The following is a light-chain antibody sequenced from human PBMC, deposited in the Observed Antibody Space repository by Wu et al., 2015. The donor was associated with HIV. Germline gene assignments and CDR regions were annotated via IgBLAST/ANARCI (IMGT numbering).Light chain of an antibody. J-gene: IGKJ2*01. CDR3: QQYKSYMNT. Sequence: IQMTQFPPTLSASVGDRVTITCRASENISKWMAWYQQKPGKAPKLLISEASSLENGVPSRFSASGSGTDFTLTISRLQPDDFATYYCQQYKSYMNTFGQGTKLE. CDR2: EAS. CDR1: ENISKW. V-gene: IGKV1-5*03.